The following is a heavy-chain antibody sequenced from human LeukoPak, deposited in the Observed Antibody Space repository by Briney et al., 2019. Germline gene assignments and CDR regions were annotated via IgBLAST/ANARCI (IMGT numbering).Heavy chain of an antibody. Sequence: GGSLRLSCAASGITFSSYGMHWVRQAPGKGLEWVAVIWYDGSNKYYADSVKGRFTISRDNSKNTLYMQMNSLRVEDTAVYYCARGAYDFWSDYRIDYWGQGTLVTVSS. J-gene: IGHJ4*02. CDR3: ARGAYDFWSDYRIDY. CDR2: IWYDGSNK. V-gene: IGHV3-33*01. CDR1: GITFSSYG. D-gene: IGHD3-3*01.